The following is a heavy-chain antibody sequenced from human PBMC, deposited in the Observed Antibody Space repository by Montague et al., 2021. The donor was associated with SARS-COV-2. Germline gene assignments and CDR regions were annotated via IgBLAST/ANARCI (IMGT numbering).Heavy chain of an antibody. CDR2: IYYSGNT. V-gene: IGHV4-59*01. Sequence: SETLSLTCTVSGGSISSYNWSWIRQPPGKGLECIGFIYYSGNTSYNPSLKRRVTISVDASKSQFSLKLSSVTAADTAVYYCADLQGDGSLYGMDVWGQGTTVTVS. CDR1: GGSISSYN. J-gene: IGHJ6*02. D-gene: IGHD5-24*01. CDR3: ADLQGDGSLYGMDV.